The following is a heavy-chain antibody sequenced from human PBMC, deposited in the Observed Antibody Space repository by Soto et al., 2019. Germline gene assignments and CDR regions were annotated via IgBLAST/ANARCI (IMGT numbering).Heavy chain of an antibody. J-gene: IGHJ6*03. CDR1: GYTFTSYY. V-gene: IGHV1-46*01. Sequence: ASVKVSCKASGYTFTSYYMHWVRQAPGQGLEWMGIINPSGGSTSYAQKFQGRVTMTRDTSTSTVHMELWSLRSDDTAVYYCARAPVAYGEPTYCMDVWGKGTTVTVSS. D-gene: IGHD4-17*01. CDR2: INPSGGST. CDR3: ARAPVAYGEPTYCMDV.